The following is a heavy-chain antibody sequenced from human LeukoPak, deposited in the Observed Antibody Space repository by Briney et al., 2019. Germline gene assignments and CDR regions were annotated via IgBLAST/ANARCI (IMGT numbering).Heavy chain of an antibody. V-gene: IGHV3-21*01. CDR1: GFTFRDYT. Sequence: TGGSLRLSCAASGFTFRDYTMNWVRQAPGKGLEWVSAISKSGTYIKYADSVKGRFTVSRDNAKNSLFLQMNSLRVEDTAVYYCAREVVIVVEPAANTIDYWGQGTLVTVSS. CDR2: ISKSGTYI. CDR3: AREVVIVVEPAANTIDY. J-gene: IGHJ4*02. D-gene: IGHD2-2*01.